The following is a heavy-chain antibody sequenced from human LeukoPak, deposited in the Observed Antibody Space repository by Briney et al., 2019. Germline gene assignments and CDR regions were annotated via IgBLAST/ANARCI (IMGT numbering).Heavy chain of an antibody. D-gene: IGHD6-19*01. V-gene: IGHV4-59*08. CDR1: GGSIYSHY. CDR2: IYYKGNT. CDR3: MRRDTGWNYSDY. J-gene: IGHJ4*02. Sequence: SEALSLTCGVSGGSIYSHYWGRIRQPPGKGLEWIGDIYYKGNTNYNPSLKSRVTISLDTSKNHLSLTLTSVVAADTAIYYCMRRDTGWNYSDYWGQGILVTVSS.